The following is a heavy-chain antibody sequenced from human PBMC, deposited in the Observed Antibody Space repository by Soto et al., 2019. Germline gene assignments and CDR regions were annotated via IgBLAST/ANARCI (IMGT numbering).Heavy chain of an antibody. CDR2: IIPIFGTA. D-gene: IGHD1-26*01. J-gene: IGHJ5*02. CDR3: ARVWELLRHGWFDP. V-gene: IGHV1-69*06. Sequence: SVKVSCKASGGTFSSYAISWVRQAPGQGLEWMGGIIPIFGTANYAQKFQGRVTITADKSTSTAYMELSSLRSEDTAVYYCARVWELLRHGWFDPWGQGTLVTVSS. CDR1: GGTFSSYA.